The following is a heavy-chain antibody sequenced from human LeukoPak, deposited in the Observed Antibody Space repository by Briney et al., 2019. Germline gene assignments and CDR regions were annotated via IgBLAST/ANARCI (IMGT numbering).Heavy chain of an antibody. CDR3: TAGYYSGSGPSYY. D-gene: IGHD3-10*01. J-gene: IGHJ4*02. Sequence: GGSLRLSCAASGFTVTNAWMSWVRQAPGQGLEWVGHIKRKSDGGTPDYAAPVKGRLTISRDASKNTLFLQMNTLKTEDTAVYYCTAGYYSGSGPSYYWGQGTLVTVSS. CDR2: IKRKSDGGTP. CDR1: GFTVTNAW. V-gene: IGHV3-15*01.